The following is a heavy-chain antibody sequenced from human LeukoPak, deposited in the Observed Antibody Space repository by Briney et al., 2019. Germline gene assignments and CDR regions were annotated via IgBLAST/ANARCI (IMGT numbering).Heavy chain of an antibody. D-gene: IGHD2-2*01. CDR1: GGSISNYY. V-gene: IGHV4-59*01. CDR3: ARGSYQTEGYYYYMDV. Sequence: RASETLSLTCTVSGGSISNYYWSWIRQPPGKGLEWIGYIYSSGSTNYNPSLKSRVTTSVDTSKNQFSLKLSSVTAADTAVYYCARGSYQTEGYYYYMDVWGKGTTVTISS. J-gene: IGHJ6*03. CDR2: IYSSGST.